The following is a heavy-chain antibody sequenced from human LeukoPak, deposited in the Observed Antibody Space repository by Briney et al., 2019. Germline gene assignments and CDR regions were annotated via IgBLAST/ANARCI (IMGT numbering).Heavy chain of an antibody. J-gene: IGHJ5*02. CDR1: GYTLTELS. CDR3: ATVLMVRGVIVWFDP. Sequence: ASVKVFCKVSGYTLTELSMHWVRQAPGKGLEWMGGFDPEDGETIYAQKLQGRVTMTEDTSTDTAYMELSSLRSEDTAVYYCATVLMVRGVIVWFDPWGQGTLVTVSS. V-gene: IGHV1-24*01. D-gene: IGHD3-10*01. CDR2: FDPEDGET.